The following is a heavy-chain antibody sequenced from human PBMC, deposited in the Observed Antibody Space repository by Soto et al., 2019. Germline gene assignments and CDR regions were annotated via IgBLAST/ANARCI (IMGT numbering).Heavy chain of an antibody. CDR2: ISYDGSNK. CDR1: GFTFSSYA. J-gene: IGHJ5*02. CDR3: ARAAIRITMVRGVPFDP. D-gene: IGHD3-10*01. Sequence: GGSLRLSCAASGFTFSSYAMHWVRQAPGKGLEWVAVISYDGSNKYYADSVKGRFTISRDNSKNTLYLQMNSLRAEDTAVYYCARAAIRITMVRGVPFDPWGQGTLVTVSS. V-gene: IGHV3-30-3*01.